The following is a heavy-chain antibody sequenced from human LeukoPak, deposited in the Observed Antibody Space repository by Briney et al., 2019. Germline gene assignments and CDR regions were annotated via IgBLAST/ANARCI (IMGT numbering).Heavy chain of an antibody. CDR2: ISSSSSYI. Sequence: GGSLRLSCAASGFTFNTYNMNWVRQAPGKGLEWVSSISSSSSYIYYADSVKGRFTISRDNAKNSLYLQMNSLRAEDTAVYYCARHRGYDFWSGYYARGRYYYMDVWGKGTTVTVSS. J-gene: IGHJ6*03. V-gene: IGHV3-21*04. D-gene: IGHD3-3*01. CDR1: GFTFNTYN. CDR3: ARHRGYDFWSGYYARGRYYYMDV.